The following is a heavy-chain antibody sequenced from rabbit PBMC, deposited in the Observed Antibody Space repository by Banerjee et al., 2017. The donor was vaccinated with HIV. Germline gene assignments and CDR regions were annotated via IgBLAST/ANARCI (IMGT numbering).Heavy chain of an antibody. CDR2: INTSSGNT. CDR1: GFSFNNKYV. Sequence: QEQLEESGGDLVKPEGSLTLTCTASGFSFNNKYVMCWVRQAPGKGLEWIACINTSSGNTVYANWAKGLFTISKTSSTTVTLQMTSLTAADTATYFCARGWTGSSYSGLWGPGTLVTVS. D-gene: IGHD8-1*01. CDR3: ARGWTGSSYSGL. V-gene: IGHV1S45*01. J-gene: IGHJ4*01.